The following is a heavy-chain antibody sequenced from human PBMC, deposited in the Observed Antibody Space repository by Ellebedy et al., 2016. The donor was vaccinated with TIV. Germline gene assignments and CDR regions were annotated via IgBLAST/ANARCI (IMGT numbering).Heavy chain of an antibody. CDR2: IYPSGSS. D-gene: IGHD3-22*01. J-gene: IGHJ2*01. Sequence: SETLSLXXAVSGGSISTNNWWSWVRQSPGRGLEWIGDIYPSGSSNYNSSLKSRVTMSMDKSKNQFSLKLTYVTAADTAIYYCARAKDSRYFDLWGRGTLVTVSS. CDR1: GGSISTNNW. V-gene: IGHV4-4*02. CDR3: ARAKDSRYFDL.